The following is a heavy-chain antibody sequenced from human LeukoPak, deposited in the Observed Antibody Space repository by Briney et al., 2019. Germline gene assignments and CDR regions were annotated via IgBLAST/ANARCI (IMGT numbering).Heavy chain of an antibody. D-gene: IGHD3-3*01. CDR3: ARGGIAIFGVVITFDY. CDR1: GYTFTSYA. Sequence: GASVKVSCKASGYTFTSYAMNWVRQAPGQGLEWMGWINTNTGNPTYAQGFTGRFVFSLDTSVSTTYLQISSLKAEDTAVYYCARGGIAIFGVVITFDYWGQGTLVTVSS. CDR2: INTNTGNP. V-gene: IGHV7-4-1*02. J-gene: IGHJ4*02.